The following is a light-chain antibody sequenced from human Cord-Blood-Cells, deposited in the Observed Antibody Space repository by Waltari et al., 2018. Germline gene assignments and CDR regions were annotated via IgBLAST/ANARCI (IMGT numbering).Light chain of an antibody. CDR3: QQSYSTHT. J-gene: IGKJ2*01. CDR2: AAS. CDR1: QSISSY. Sequence: DIQMTQSPSSLSASVGDRVTITCRASQSISSYLNWYQQKPGKAPKLLIYAASSLQSGVPSRFSCSGSGTDFTLTISSLQPEDFATYYCQQSYSTHTFGQG. V-gene: IGKV1-39*01.